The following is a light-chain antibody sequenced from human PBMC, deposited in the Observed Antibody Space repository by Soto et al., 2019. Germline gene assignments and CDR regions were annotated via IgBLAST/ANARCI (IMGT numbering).Light chain of an antibody. CDR3: AAWDASLNGYV. CDR2: NSY. V-gene: IGLV1-44*01. CDR1: SSNIGSKT. J-gene: IGLJ1*01. Sequence: QSALAQPPSASATPGQRVTISCSGSSSNIGSKTVNWYQQLPGTVPKLLIYNSYQRPSGVPDRFSGSKSGTSASLAISGLQSEDEADYYCAAWDASLNGYVFGTGTKVTVL.